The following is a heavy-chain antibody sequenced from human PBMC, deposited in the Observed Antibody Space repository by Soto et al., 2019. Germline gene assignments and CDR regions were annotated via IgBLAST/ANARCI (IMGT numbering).Heavy chain of an antibody. J-gene: IGHJ3*01. CDR1: GFTFSSYS. Sequence: PGGSLRLSCAASGFTFSSYSMNWVRQAPGKGLEWVSSISSSSSYIYYADSVKGRFTISRDNSKNTLSLQMSSLTADDTAIYDCVREGRGSFDVWGRGTMVTVSS. V-gene: IGHV3-21*04. D-gene: IGHD5-12*01. CDR2: ISSSSSYI. CDR3: VREGRGSFDV.